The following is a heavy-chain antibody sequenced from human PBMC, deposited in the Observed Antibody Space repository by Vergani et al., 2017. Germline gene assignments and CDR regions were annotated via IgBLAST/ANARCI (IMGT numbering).Heavy chain of an antibody. D-gene: IGHD2-2*03. Sequence: QVQLQQWGAGLLKPSETLSLTCAVYGGSFSGYYWSWIRQPPGKGLEWIGEINHSGSTNYNPSLKSRVTISVDTSKNQFSLKLSSVTAADTAVYYCARDSGYCSSTSCYVGRDWFDPGGQGTLVTVSS. CDR2: INHSGST. J-gene: IGHJ5*02. CDR3: ARDSGYCSSTSCYVGRDWFDP. V-gene: IGHV4-34*01. CDR1: GGSFSGYY.